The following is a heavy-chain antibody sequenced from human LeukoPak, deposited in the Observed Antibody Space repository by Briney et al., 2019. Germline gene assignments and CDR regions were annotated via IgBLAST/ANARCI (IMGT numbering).Heavy chain of an antibody. V-gene: IGHV3-30*18. CDR1: GFTFNSYG. D-gene: IGHD3-22*01. CDR3: AEENYYDSSAYPDN. Sequence: PGGSLRLSCAASGFTFNSYGMHWVRQAPGKGLEWVAVISYDGSNKYYADSVKGRFTISRDNSKNTLYLQMNSLRAEDTAVYYCAEENYYDSSAYPDNWGQGTLVTVSS. J-gene: IGHJ4*02. CDR2: ISYDGSNK.